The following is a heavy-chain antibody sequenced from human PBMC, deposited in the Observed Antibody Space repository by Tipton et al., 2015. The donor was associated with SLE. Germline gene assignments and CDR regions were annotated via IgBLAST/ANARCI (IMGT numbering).Heavy chain of an antibody. D-gene: IGHD5-24*01. CDR2: IYYGGET. V-gene: IGHV4-39*07. CDR1: GGSISSSSFY. CDR3: GRARVGMGYVFDI. J-gene: IGHJ3*02. Sequence: TLSLTCTVSGGSISSSSFYWGWVRQPPGKGLEWIGSIYYGGETYYNPSLKSRVTISVDTSKNQFSLKLTSVTAADTALYYCGRARVGMGYVFDIWGQGTMVTVSS.